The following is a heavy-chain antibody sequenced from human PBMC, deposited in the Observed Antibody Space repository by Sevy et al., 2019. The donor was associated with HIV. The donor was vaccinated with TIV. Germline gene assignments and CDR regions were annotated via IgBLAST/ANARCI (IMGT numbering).Heavy chain of an antibody. CDR3: ARGSDFNDRSAKRDFDY. J-gene: IGHJ4*02. V-gene: IGHV3-33*01. CDR2: IWNDGSSK. CDR1: GFTFSNYG. Sequence: GSLRLSCAASGFTFSNYGMHWLRQAPGKGLEWVALIWNDGSSKYYADSVKGRFTISRDNSKNTLYLQMNSLRVEDTAVYFCARGSDFNDRSAKRDFDYWGQGTLVTVSS. D-gene: IGHD3-22*01.